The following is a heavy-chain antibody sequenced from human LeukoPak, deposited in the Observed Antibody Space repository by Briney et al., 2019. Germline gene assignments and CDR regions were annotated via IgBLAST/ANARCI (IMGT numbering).Heavy chain of an antibody. V-gene: IGHV4-59*08. J-gene: IGHJ5*02. CDR1: GGSISSYY. D-gene: IGHD3-9*01. CDR3: ARSLDILTGWGFDP. CDR2: IYYSGST. Sequence: SETLSLTCTVSGGSISSYYWSWIRQPPGKGLEWIGYIYYSGSTNYNPSLKSRVTISVDTSKNQFSLKLSSVTAADTAVYYCARSLDILTGWGFDPWGQGTLVTVSS.